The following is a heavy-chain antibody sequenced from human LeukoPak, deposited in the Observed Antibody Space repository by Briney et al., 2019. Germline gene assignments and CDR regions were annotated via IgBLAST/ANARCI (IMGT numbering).Heavy chain of an antibody. J-gene: IGHJ4*02. D-gene: IGHD1-26*01. CDR2: ISGSGSDL. Sequence: GGSLRLSCAASGFTFSDYYMSWIRQTPGKGLEWVAYISGSGSDLYYADSVKGRFTISGDNAKNSLFLQMNNLRAEDTAVYRCARGARVDTQNECRLDYWGQGTLVTVSS. V-gene: IGHV3-11*01. CDR3: ARGARVDTQNECRLDY. CDR1: GFTFSDYY.